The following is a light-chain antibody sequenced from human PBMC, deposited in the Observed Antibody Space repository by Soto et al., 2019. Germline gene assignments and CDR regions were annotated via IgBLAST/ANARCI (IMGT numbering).Light chain of an antibody. J-gene: IGKJ1*01. CDR1: QSVSSSY. CDR3: QQYGSSGT. V-gene: IGKV3-20*01. CDR2: GAS. Sequence: EIVFTQSPGTLSLSPGERATLSCRASQSVSSSYLAWYQQKPGQAPRLLIYGASNRATGIPDRFSGSGSGTDFTLTIRRLEPEDFAVYYCQQYGSSGTFGQGTKVDIK.